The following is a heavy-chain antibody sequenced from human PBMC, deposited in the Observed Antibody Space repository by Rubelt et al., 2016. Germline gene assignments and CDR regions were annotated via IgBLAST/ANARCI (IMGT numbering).Heavy chain of an antibody. V-gene: IGHV4-39*02. Sequence: QLQLQESGPGLVKPSETLSLTCTVSGGSISSSSYYWGWIRQPPGKGLEWIGSIYFGGSTYYNPSLKRRVTISVDTSKNQFSLKLSSVTAADTAVYYCARDLDYYYYMDVWGKGTTVTVSS. CDR1: GGSISSSSYY. J-gene: IGHJ6*03. CDR2: IYFGGST. CDR3: ARDLDYYYYMDV.